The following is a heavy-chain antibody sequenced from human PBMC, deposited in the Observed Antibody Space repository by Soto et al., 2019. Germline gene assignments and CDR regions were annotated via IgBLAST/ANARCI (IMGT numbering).Heavy chain of an antibody. J-gene: IGHJ4*02. D-gene: IGHD1-26*01. CDR3: VTVNLVGAAYYFDY. CDR1: GYSISSGYY. Sequence: SETLSLTCSVSGYSISSGYYWGWIRQAPGKGLEWIGNIHHSGTTYSHPSLNSRVSISVDTSENQFSLRLTSVTAADTAVYYCVTVNLVGAAYYFDYWGPGTLVTVSS. V-gene: IGHV4-38-2*01. CDR2: IHHSGTT.